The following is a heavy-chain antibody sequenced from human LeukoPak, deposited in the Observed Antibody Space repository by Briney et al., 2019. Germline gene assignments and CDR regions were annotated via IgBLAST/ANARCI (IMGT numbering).Heavy chain of an antibody. D-gene: IGHD3-22*01. CDR2: IKPSSGAT. Sequence: LAASVKVSCKASGYTFSGHYMHWVRQAPGQGLEWMGWIKPSSGATNYAQKFRGRVTMTRDTSNRTSYMELSRLRSDDTALYYCASCYYDSSGYYYFDYWGQGTLVTVSS. CDR3: ASCYYDSSGYYYFDY. V-gene: IGHV1-2*02. CDR1: GYTFSGHY. J-gene: IGHJ4*02.